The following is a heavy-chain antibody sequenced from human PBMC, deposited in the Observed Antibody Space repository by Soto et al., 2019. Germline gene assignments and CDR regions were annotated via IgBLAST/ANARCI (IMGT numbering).Heavy chain of an antibody. Sequence: QITLKESGPTRVKPTQTLALTCTFSGFSLTTSGVGVGWIRKTPGKALEWLAVIYWDDDKRYNPSLKNRLTITKDTSKNQVVLIKADMDSVDTATYFCAHRGYMYGNWDHGYFDYWGQGTLVTVSS. V-gene: IGHV2-5*02. CDR1: GFSLTTSGVG. CDR3: AHRGYMYGNWDHGYFDY. D-gene: IGHD5-18*01. CDR2: IYWDDDK. J-gene: IGHJ4*02.